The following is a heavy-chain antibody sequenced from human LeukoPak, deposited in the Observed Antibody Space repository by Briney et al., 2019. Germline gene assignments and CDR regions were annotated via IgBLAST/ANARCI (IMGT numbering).Heavy chain of an antibody. D-gene: IGHD1-26*01. CDR2: INWNGGST. J-gene: IGHJ4*02. CDR3: AKDDIVGATHSFDY. CDR1: GFTFDDYG. V-gene: IGHV3-20*04. Sequence: GGSLRLSCAASGFTFDDYGMSWVRQAPGKGLEWVSGINWNGGSTGYADSVKGRFTISRDNSKNTLYLQMNSLRAEDTAVYYCAKDDIVGATHSFDYWGQGTLVTVSS.